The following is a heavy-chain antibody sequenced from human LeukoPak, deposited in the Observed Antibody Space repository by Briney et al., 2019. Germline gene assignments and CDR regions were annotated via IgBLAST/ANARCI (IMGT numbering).Heavy chain of an antibody. J-gene: IGHJ6*02. Sequence: GGSLRLSCATSGFTFSSYGMHWVRQAPGKGLEWVAVIWYDGSKEFYADSVKGRLTISRDNSKNTLYLQMNSLRAEDTAVYYCARDLAPPRYGMDVWGQGTTVTVSS. V-gene: IGHV3-33*01. CDR2: IWYDGSKE. CDR1: GFTFSSYG. CDR3: ARDLAPPRYGMDV. D-gene: IGHD3-3*02.